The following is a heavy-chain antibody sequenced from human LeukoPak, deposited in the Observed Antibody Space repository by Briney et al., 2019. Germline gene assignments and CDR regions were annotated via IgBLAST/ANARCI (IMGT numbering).Heavy chain of an antibody. Sequence: SETLSLTCTVSGGSISSHYWSWIRQPPGKGLEWIGRIYTSGSTNYNPSLKSRVTMSVDTSKNQFSLKLSSVTAADTAVYYCAGSGIAAAGHNWFDPRGQGTLVTVSS. CDR1: GGSISSHY. J-gene: IGHJ5*02. D-gene: IGHD6-13*01. V-gene: IGHV4-4*07. CDR3: AGSGIAAAGHNWFDP. CDR2: IYTSGST.